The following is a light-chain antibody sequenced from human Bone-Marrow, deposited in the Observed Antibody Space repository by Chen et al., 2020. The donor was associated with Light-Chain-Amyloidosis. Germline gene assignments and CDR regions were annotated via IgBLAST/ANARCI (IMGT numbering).Light chain of an antibody. CDR3: CSISDTDTLI. CDR1: STDVGHYNL. J-gene: IGLJ2*01. V-gene: IGLV2-23*01. Sequence: QSALTQPASVAGSVGQSLTISCTGTSTDVGHYNLVSWYQQPPGEAPKLMIYEDSERPSGVSTRFSGAKSGNTASLSIAGLQTEDQADYYCCSISDTDTLIVGTGTRLTVL. CDR2: EDS.